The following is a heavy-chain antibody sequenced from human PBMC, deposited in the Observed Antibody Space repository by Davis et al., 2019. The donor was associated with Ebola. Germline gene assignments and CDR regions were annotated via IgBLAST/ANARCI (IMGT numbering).Heavy chain of an antibody. J-gene: IGHJ4*02. V-gene: IGHV1-3*01. CDR3: ARDGAHMGGYCSGGSCYRFYY. CDR2: VHGGNGNT. D-gene: IGHD2-15*01. CDR1: GFTLTNYA. Sequence: ASVKVSCKASGFTLTNYAIHWVRQAPGQRLEWMGWVHGGNGNTKYSQKFQGRVTITRDTSASTAYMELSSLRSEDTAVYYCARDGAHMGGYCSGGSCYRFYYWGQGTLVTVSS.